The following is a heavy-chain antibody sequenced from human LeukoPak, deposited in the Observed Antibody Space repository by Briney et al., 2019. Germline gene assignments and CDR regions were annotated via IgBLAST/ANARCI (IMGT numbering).Heavy chain of an antibody. CDR2: MNPNSGNT. J-gene: IGHJ5*02. Sequence: GASVKVSCKASGYTFTSYDINWVRQATGQGLEWMGWMNPNSGNTGYAQKFQGRVTITRNTSISTAYMELSSLRSEDTAVYYCARGGRYYEDNWFDPWGQGTLVTVSS. CDR1: GYTFTSYD. D-gene: IGHD3-3*01. V-gene: IGHV1-8*03. CDR3: ARGGRYYEDNWFDP.